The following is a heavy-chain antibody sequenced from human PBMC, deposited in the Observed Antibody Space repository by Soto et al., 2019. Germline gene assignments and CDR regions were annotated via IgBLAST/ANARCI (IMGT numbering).Heavy chain of an antibody. CDR2: IYYSGST. J-gene: IGHJ6*02. Sequence: SETLSLTCTVSGGSISSYYWSWIRQPPGKGLEWIGYIYYSGSTNYNPSLKSRVTISVDTSKNQFSLKLSSVTAADTAVYYCAGSGSHYYYGMDVCGQGTTVTVSS. CDR3: AGSGSHYYYGMDV. D-gene: IGHD3-3*01. CDR1: GGSISSYY. V-gene: IGHV4-59*01.